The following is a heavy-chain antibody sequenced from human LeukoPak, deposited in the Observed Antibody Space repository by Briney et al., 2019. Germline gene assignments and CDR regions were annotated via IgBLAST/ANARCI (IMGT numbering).Heavy chain of an antibody. J-gene: IGHJ3*02. D-gene: IGHD5/OR15-5a*01. Sequence: GGSLRLSCAASGFTFSSYWMSWVRQAPGKGLEWVANIKEDESEKYYVDAVKGRFTISRDNAKNSVFLQMNSLRVEDTAVYYCARGVYAFDIWGRGTMVTVSS. CDR1: GFTFSSYW. CDR2: IKEDESEK. V-gene: IGHV3-7*01. CDR3: ARGVYAFDI.